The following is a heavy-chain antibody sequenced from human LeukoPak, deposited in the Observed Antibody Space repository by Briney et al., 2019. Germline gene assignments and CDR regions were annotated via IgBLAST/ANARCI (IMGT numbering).Heavy chain of an antibody. CDR1: GFTFNTYS. CDR3: YGANAEH. J-gene: IGHJ1*01. D-gene: IGHD2-8*01. CDR2: ISSGSSYI. V-gene: IGHV3-21*01. Sequence: GGSLRLSCAASGFTFNTYSVNWVRQAPGRGLEWVSSISSGSSYIFYADSMKGRFTISRDNAKTSLYLQMNSLRAEDTAVYYCYGANAEHWGQGTPVTVSS.